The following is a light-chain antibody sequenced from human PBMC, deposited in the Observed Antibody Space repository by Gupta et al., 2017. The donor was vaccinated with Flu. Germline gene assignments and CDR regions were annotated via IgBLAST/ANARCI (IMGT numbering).Light chain of an antibody. CDR2: AFR. V-gene: IGLV2-14*03. Sequence: SIAMSCAGTSNVVGSHNDVSWHKHHPGHAHIVMFYAFRKRPSAVSCPVSNSTSIATVSLTISGRRAEDEDDYYCSSDTSGSSVVFGGGTKLTVL. CDR3: SSDTSGSSVV. CDR1: SNVVGSHND. J-gene: IGLJ3*02.